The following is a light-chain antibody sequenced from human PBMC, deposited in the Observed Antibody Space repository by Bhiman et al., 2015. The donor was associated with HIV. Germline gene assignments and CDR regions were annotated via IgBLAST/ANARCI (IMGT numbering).Light chain of an antibody. CDR2: QND. V-gene: IGLV6-57*01. J-gene: IGLJ2*01. Sequence: NFMLTQPHSVSESPGKTITISCTRTSGTFASSSVQWYQQRPGSSPTIVIFQNDERPFGVPDRFSGSVDSSSNSASLTISGLTTEDEADYYCQSSDVSVHVVFGGGTKLTVL. CDR3: QSSDVSVHVV. CDR1: SGTFASSS.